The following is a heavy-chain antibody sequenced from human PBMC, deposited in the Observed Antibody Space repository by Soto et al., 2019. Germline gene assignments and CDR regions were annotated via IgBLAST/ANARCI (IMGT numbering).Heavy chain of an antibody. D-gene: IGHD3-10*01. CDR3: AREGLLWFGDQIWGRDAFDI. V-gene: IGHV1-46*01. CDR1: GYTFTSYY. CDR2: INPSGGST. J-gene: IGHJ3*02. Sequence: SVKVSCQASGYTFTSYYMHWVRQAPVQGLEWMGIINPSGGSTSYAQKFQGRVTMTRDTSTSTVYMELSSLRSEDTAVYYCAREGLLWFGDQIWGRDAFDIWGQGTMVTVSS.